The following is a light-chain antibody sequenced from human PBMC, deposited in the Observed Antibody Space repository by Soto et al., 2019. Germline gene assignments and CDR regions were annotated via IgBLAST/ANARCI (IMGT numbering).Light chain of an antibody. CDR3: CSYAGSSTYV. V-gene: IGLV2-23*01. Sequence: QSALAQPASVSGSPGQSITISCTGTSSDVGSYNPVSWYQQHPGKAPKLMIYEGSKRPSGVSNRFSGSKSGNTASLTISGLQAADEADYYCCSYAGSSTYVFGTGTKVTVL. J-gene: IGLJ1*01. CDR2: EGS. CDR1: SSDVGSYNP.